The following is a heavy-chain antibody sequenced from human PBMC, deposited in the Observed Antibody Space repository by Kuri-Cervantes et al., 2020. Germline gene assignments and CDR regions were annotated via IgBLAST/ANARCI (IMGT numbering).Heavy chain of an antibody. CDR3: AKDISWGLTSDGLYYYFDY. CDR2: NCWNSGRI. V-gene: IGHV3-9*01. J-gene: IGHJ4*02. Sequence: GGSLRLSCAASGFTFDDYAMHWVRQAPRKGLEWIPVNCWNSGRIGYADSVKGRFTISVDNAKNSLYLQMNSLRAEDTALYYCAKDISWGLTSDGLYYYFDYWGQGTLVTVSS. CDR1: GFTFDDYA. D-gene: IGHD3-16*01.